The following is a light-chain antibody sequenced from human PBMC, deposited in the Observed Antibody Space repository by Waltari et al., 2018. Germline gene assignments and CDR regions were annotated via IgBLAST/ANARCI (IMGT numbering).Light chain of an antibody. CDR1: QTISSY. J-gene: IGKJ2*01. CDR2: AAS. V-gene: IGKV1-39*01. Sequence: DIQMTQSPSSLSAYVGDRVSISCRASQTISSYLNWYQQNPGKAPRLLIYAASSLQTGVPSRFSGSGFGTDFTLTISSLQPEDFATYYCQQSYRTPPYTFGQGTKVEIK. CDR3: QQSYRTPPYT.